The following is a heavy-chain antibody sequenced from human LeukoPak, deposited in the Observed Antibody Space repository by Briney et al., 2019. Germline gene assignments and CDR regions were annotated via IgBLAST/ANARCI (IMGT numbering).Heavy chain of an antibody. CDR1: GFTFDDYA. V-gene: IGHV3-9*01. Sequence: PGGSLRLSCAASGFTFDDYAMHWVRQAPGKGLEWVSGISWNSGSIGYADSVKGRFTISRDNAKNSLYLQMNGLRAEDTALYYCAKDMPQWLVLLAFDYWGQGTLVTVSS. J-gene: IGHJ4*02. CDR3: AKDMPQWLVLLAFDY. D-gene: IGHD6-19*01. CDR2: ISWNSGSI.